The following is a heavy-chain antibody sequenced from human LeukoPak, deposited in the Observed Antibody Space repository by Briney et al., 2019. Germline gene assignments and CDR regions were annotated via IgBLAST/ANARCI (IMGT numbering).Heavy chain of an antibody. CDR1: GFTFSSYA. J-gene: IGHJ4*02. Sequence: PGGSLRLSCAASGFTFSSYAMHWVRQAPGKGLEWVAVSYDGSNKYYADSVKGRFTISRDNSKNTLYLQMNSLSAEDTAVYYCAKSRGYYYEKSGPADYWGQGTLVTVS. CDR2: SYDGSNK. D-gene: IGHD3-22*01. CDR3: AKSRGYYYEKSGPADY. V-gene: IGHV3-30-3*02.